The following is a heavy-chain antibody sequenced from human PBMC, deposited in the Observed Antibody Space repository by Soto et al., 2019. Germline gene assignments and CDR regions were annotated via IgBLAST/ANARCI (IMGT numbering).Heavy chain of an antibody. CDR2: MNPNSGNT. D-gene: IGHD6-6*01. V-gene: IGHV1-8*01. Sequence: ASVKVSCKASGYTFTSHDINWVRQATGQGLEWMGWMNPNSGNTGYAQKFQGRVTVTRNTSISTAYMELSSLRSEDTAVYYCAREKGSSGFDPWGQGTLVTVSS. CDR3: AREKGSSGFDP. J-gene: IGHJ5*02. CDR1: GYTFTSHD.